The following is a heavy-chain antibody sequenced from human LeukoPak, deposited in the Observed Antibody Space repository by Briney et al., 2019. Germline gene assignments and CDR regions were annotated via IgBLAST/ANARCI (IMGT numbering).Heavy chain of an antibody. V-gene: IGHV3-21*01. J-gene: IGHJ4*02. Sequence: PGGSLRLSCAASGFTFSSYSMNWVRQAPGKGLEWVSSISSSSSYIYYADSVKGRFTISRDNAENSLYLQMNSLRAEDTAVYYCARDLGSYYYDSSGYYYYFDYWGQGTLVTVSS. D-gene: IGHD3-22*01. CDR1: GFTFSSYS. CDR3: ARDLGSYYYDSSGYYYYFDY. CDR2: ISSSSSYI.